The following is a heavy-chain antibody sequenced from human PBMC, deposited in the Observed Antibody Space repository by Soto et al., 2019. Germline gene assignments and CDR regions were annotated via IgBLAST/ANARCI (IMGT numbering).Heavy chain of an antibody. Sequence: QAQLVQSGTEVKKPGASVKVSCQASGYTFTNYDIFWMRQATGEGLEWMGWMNPYSNNAGYAEKIQGRVTMTSDTSTSAAYMELSDLTSEDTAVYYCARGASYYYDKHGDYRNGYFDHWGRGTLLRVSS. V-gene: IGHV1-8*01. D-gene: IGHD3-22*01. J-gene: IGHJ2*01. CDR1: GYTFTNYD. CDR3: ARGASYYYDKHGDYRNGYFDH. CDR2: MNPYSNNA.